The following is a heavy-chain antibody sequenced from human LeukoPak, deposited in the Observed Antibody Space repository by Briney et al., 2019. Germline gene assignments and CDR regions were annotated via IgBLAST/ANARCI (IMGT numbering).Heavy chain of an antibody. V-gene: IGHV3-30*18. D-gene: IGHD2/OR15-2a*01. Sequence: GGSLRLPCAASGFTFSSYGMHWVRQAPGKGLEWVAVISYDGSNKYYADSVKGRFTISRDNSKNTLYLQMNSLRAEDTAVYYCAKEVEGRYYGHLGYWGQGTLVTVSS. CDR2: ISYDGSNK. J-gene: IGHJ4*02. CDR1: GFTFSSYG. CDR3: AKEVEGRYYGHLGY.